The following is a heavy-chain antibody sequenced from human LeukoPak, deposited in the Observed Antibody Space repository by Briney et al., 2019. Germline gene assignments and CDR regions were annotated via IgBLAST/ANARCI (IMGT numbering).Heavy chain of an antibody. CDR3: ARTGSELDWFDP. CDR2: ISAYNGNT. V-gene: IGHV1-18*01. Sequence: APGXXXXXMGWISAYNGNTNYAPKLQGRVTMATDPSTSTAYMELRSLRSDDTAVYYCARTGSELDWFDPWGQGTLVTVSS. J-gene: IGHJ5*02. D-gene: IGHD1-14*01.